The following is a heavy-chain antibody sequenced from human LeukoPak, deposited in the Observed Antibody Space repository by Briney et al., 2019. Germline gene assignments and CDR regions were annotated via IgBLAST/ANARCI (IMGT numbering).Heavy chain of an antibody. J-gene: IGHJ4*02. V-gene: IGHV3-23*01. Sequence: GGSLRLSCAASGLTFVINDMSWVRQGPGKGLEWVSEISPDGSTKHYLDSVKGRFIISRDNSENTLYLQMNSLRAEDTAVYYCAGIHYWTKWGQGTLVTVSS. CDR3: AGIHYWTK. D-gene: IGHD2-8*01. CDR2: ISPDGSTK. CDR1: GLTFVIND.